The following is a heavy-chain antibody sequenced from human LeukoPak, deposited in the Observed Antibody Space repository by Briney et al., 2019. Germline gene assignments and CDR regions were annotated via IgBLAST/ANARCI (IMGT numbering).Heavy chain of an antibody. V-gene: IGHV3-30*02. D-gene: IGHD6-13*01. Sequence: GGSLRLSCAASGFTFTDYGMHWVRQAPGKGLEWVAFIRYDGSNEYYVDSVKGRFTISRDNSKKTLYLQINSVRAEDAAIYYCAKDSNPYCRTRYSFDYWGQGTLVTVSS. CDR3: AKDSNPYCRTRYSFDY. CDR1: GFTFTDYG. CDR2: IRYDGSNE. J-gene: IGHJ4*02.